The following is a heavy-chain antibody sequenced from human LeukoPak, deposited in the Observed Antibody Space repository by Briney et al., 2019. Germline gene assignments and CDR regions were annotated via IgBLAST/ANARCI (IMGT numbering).Heavy chain of an antibody. CDR1: GYTFTGYY. Sequence: GASVKVSCKASGYTFTGYYMHWVRQAPGQGLEWMGWINPNSGGTNYAQKFQGWVTMTRDTSISTAYMELSRLRSDDTAVYYCARSDRIAATGPTSFDYWGQGTLVTVSS. CDR2: INPNSGGT. CDR3: ARSDRIAATGPTSFDY. D-gene: IGHD6-13*01. V-gene: IGHV1-2*04. J-gene: IGHJ4*02.